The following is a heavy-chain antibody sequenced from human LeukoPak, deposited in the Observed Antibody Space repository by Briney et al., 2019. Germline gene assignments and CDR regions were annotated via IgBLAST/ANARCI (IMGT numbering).Heavy chain of an antibody. CDR1: GFAFSSYA. J-gene: IGHJ5*02. V-gene: IGHV3-23*01. D-gene: IGHD2-2*01. CDR3: AKDRDIVVVPRWFDP. Sequence: GASLRLSCAASGFAFSSYAMSWVRQAPGKGLEWVSAISGSGGITYYADSVKGRFTISRDNSKNTLYLQMNNLRAEDTAVYYCAKDRDIVVVPRWFDPWGQGTLVTVSS. CDR2: ISGSGGIT.